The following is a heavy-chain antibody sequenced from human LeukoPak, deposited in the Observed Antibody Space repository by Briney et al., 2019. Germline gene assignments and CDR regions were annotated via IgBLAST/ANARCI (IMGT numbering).Heavy chain of an antibody. Sequence: EASVKVSCKASGYTFTSYGISWVRQAPGQGLEWMGWISAYNGNTNYAQKLQGRVTMTRDTSISTAYMELSRLRSDDTAVYYCARSGGAVDYWGQGTLVTVSS. D-gene: IGHD6-25*01. V-gene: IGHV1-18*01. CDR2: ISAYNGNT. J-gene: IGHJ4*02. CDR1: GYTFTSYG. CDR3: ARSGGAVDY.